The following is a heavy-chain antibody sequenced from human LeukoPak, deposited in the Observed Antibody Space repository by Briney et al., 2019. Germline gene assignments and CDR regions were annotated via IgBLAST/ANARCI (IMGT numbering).Heavy chain of an antibody. CDR1: GFTFSGYA. Sequence: GRSLRLSCAASGFTFSGYAMQWVRQAPGKGLEWVAVISYDESNKYYADSVKGRFTISRDNSKNTLYVQMNSLRAEDTAVYYCARFSGSYCAYWGQGTLVTVSP. CDR2: ISYDESNK. D-gene: IGHD1-26*01. V-gene: IGHV3-30-3*01. J-gene: IGHJ4*02. CDR3: ARFSGSYCAY.